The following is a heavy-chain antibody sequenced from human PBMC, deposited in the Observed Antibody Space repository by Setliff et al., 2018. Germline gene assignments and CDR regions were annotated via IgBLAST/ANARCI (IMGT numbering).Heavy chain of an antibody. CDR3: ARDVYDFRTGQGGP. D-gene: IGHD3-3*01. CDR2: SRNKVSGNFI. J-gene: IGHJ5*02. V-gene: IGHV3-72*01. Sequence: PGGSLRLSCATSGFTFSDYSMDWVRQAPGKGLEWVGRSRNKVSGNFIEYAASVKGRFTISRDDSKNSVFLQMNSLRAEDSAVYFCARDVYDFRTGQGGPWGQGTRVTVSS. CDR1: GFTFSDYS.